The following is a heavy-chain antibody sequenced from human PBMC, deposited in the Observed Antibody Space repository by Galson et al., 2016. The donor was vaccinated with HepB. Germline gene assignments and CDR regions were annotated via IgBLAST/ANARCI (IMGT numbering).Heavy chain of an antibody. CDR3: ARDPYYYDSRGYTTGFDV. CDR1: GFIVNNNY. J-gene: IGHJ3*01. V-gene: IGHV3-53*01. Sequence: SLRLSCAASGFIVNNNYMNWVRQAPGTGLEWVSVIYSDGSTYYADSVTGRFTISGDNSKNMLYLQMNTLRAEDPAVYYCARDPYYYDSRGYTTGFDVWGQGTMVTVSS. D-gene: IGHD3-22*01. CDR2: IYSDGST.